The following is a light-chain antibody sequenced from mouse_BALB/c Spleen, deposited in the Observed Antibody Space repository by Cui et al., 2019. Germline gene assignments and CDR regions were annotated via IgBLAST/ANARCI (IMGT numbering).Light chain of an antibody. CDR2: AAT. J-gene: IGKJ2*01. Sequence: DIQMTQSTASQSASLGESVTITCLASQTIGTWLAWYQQKPGKSPQLLIYAATSLADGVPSRFSGSGSGTKFSFKISSLQAEDFVNYYCQQLYSTPYTFGGGTKLEIK. CDR3: QQLYSTPYT. V-gene: IGKV12-98*01. CDR1: QTIGTW.